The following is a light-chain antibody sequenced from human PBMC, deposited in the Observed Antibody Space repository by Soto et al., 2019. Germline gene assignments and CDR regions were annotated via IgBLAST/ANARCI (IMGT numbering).Light chain of an antibody. CDR2: KAS. V-gene: IGKV1-5*03. J-gene: IGKJ1*01. Sequence: DIQMTQSPSTLSASVGDRVTITCRASQSISTSLAWYQQKPGKAPKVLIYKASSLESGLPSRFSGSGSGTEFTLTISILQPDDFATYYCQHCDSYWTFGQGTKVEIK. CDR3: QHCDSYWT. CDR1: QSISTS.